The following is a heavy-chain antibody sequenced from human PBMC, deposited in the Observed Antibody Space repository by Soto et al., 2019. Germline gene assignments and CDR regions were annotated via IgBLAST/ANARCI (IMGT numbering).Heavy chain of an antibody. CDR3: ARQGIAAAGTNFDY. Sequence: GESLKISCNGSGYSFTIYCISLVRQMPGKGLEWMGRIDPSDSYTNYSPSFQGHVTISADKSISTAYLQWSSLKASDTAMYYCARQGIAAAGTNFDYWGQGTLVTVSS. CDR2: IDPSDSYT. J-gene: IGHJ4*02. CDR1: GYSFTIYC. V-gene: IGHV5-10-1*01. D-gene: IGHD6-13*01.